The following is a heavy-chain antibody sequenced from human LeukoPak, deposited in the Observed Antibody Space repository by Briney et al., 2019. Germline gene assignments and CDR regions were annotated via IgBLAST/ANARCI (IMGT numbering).Heavy chain of an antibody. CDR2: ISGSGGST. J-gene: IGHJ4*02. CDR3: AKVYSSGWGRGFDY. Sequence: PGGSLRLSCAASGFTFSIYAMTWVRQAPGKGLEWVSVISGSGGSTYYADSVKGRFTISRDNSKNTLYLQMNSLRVEDTAVYYCAKVYSSGWGRGFDYWGQGALVTVSS. D-gene: IGHD6-19*01. CDR1: GFTFSIYA. V-gene: IGHV3-23*01.